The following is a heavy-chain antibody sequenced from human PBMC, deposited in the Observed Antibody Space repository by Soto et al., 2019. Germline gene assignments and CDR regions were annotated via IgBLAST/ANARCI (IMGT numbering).Heavy chain of an antibody. J-gene: IGHJ4*02. D-gene: IGHD6-19*01. CDR3: ASAGGLGAVAVDC. Sequence: QLQLQESGSGLVKPSQTLSLTCAVSGGSISSGGYSWSWIRQPPGKGLEWIGYIYHSGSTYYNPLLESRATLAVERSQNQFSLKLCSVTAADTAVYYCASAGGLGAVAVDCWGQGTLVPVSS. CDR2: IYHSGST. CDR1: GGSISSGGYS. V-gene: IGHV4-30-2*01.